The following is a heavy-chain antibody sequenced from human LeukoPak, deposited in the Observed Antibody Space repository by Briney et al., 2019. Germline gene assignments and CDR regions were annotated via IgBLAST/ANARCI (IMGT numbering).Heavy chain of an antibody. Sequence: GGSLRLSCATSEFTFSAYAMNWVRQAPGKGLEWVSVIYSGGSTYYADSVKGRFTISRDNSKNTLYLQMNSLRAEDTAVYYCARDGLVAWGTRLGYFDYWGQGTLVTVSS. CDR1: EFTFSAYA. D-gene: IGHD3-16*01. J-gene: IGHJ4*02. V-gene: IGHV3-66*01. CDR2: IYSGGST. CDR3: ARDGLVAWGTRLGYFDY.